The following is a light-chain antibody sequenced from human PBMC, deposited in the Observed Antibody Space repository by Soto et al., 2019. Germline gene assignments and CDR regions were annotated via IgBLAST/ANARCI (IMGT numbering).Light chain of an antibody. V-gene: IGKV1-12*01. J-gene: IGKJ2*01. CDR2: AAS. CDR1: QDINNY. CDR3: QQGSSFPYT. Sequence: DIQMTQSPSSASASVGDRVTITCRASQDINNYLAWYQQKPGAAPDLLIFAASSLQSGVPSRFSGSGSGTDFTLTISSLQPEDFATYYCQQGSSFPYTFGQGTKVDI.